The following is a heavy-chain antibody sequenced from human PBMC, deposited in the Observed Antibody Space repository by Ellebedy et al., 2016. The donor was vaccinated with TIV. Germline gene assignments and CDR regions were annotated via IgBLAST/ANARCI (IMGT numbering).Heavy chain of an antibody. Sequence: GESLKISXAASGFTFSSYAMHWVRQAPGKGLEWVSAISGSGGSTYYADSVKGRFTISRDNSKNTLYLQMNSLRAEDTAIYYCAKNSNDYPDYWGQGTLVTVSS. D-gene: IGHD2-8*01. CDR1: GFTFSSYA. CDR3: AKNSNDYPDY. CDR2: ISGSGGST. V-gene: IGHV3-23*01. J-gene: IGHJ4*02.